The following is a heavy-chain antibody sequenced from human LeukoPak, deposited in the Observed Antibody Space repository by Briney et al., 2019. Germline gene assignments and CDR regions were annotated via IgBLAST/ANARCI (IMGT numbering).Heavy chain of an antibody. CDR1: GFTFSSYT. D-gene: IGHD2-8*02. J-gene: IGHJ4*02. V-gene: IGHV3-21*01. CDR3: ARDVGYCTV. Sequence: GGSLRLSCAASGFTFSSYTMNWVHQAPGKGLEWVSSISSSSSSIYYADSLKGRFTISRDNAKNSLYLQMNILRVEDTAVYYCARDVGYCTVWGQGTLVTVSS. CDR2: ISSSSSSI.